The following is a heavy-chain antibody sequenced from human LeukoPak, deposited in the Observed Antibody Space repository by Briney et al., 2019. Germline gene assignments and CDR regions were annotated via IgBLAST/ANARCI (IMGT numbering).Heavy chain of an antibody. V-gene: IGHV3-21*01. Sequence: GGSLRLSCAASGFTFSTYSMNWVRQAPGKGLERVSSISSTSSYIYYADLVKGRFTISRDNAQNSLYLQMNSLRAEDTAVYYCAGGSSIYYYYFDYWGQGTLVTVSS. CDR1: GFTFSTYS. CDR3: AGGSSIYYYYFDY. D-gene: IGHD6-13*01. J-gene: IGHJ4*02. CDR2: ISSTSSYI.